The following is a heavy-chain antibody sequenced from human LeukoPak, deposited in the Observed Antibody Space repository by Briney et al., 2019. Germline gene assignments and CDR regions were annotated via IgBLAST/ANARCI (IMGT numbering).Heavy chain of an antibody. Sequence: PSETLSLTCAVYGGSFSGYYWSWIRQPPGKGLEWIGEINHSGSTNYNPSLKSRVTISVDTSKNQFSLKLSSMTAADTAVYYCARGAAFGQLVPFDYWGQGTLVTVSS. J-gene: IGHJ4*02. CDR2: INHSGST. D-gene: IGHD6-6*01. V-gene: IGHV4-34*01. CDR3: ARGAAFGQLVPFDY. CDR1: GGSFSGYY.